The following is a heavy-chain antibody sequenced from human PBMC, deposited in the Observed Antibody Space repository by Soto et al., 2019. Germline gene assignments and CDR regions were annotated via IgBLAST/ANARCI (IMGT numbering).Heavy chain of an antibody. Sequence: ASVKVSCKASGGTFSSYAISWVRQAPGQGLEWMGGIIPIFGTANYAQKFQGRVTITAGESTSTAYMELSSLRSEDTAVYYCARGGTGSSPPFDPWGQGTLVTVSS. CDR1: GGTFSSYA. D-gene: IGHD1-7*01. CDR3: ARGGTGSSPPFDP. CDR2: IIPIFGTA. V-gene: IGHV1-69*13. J-gene: IGHJ5*02.